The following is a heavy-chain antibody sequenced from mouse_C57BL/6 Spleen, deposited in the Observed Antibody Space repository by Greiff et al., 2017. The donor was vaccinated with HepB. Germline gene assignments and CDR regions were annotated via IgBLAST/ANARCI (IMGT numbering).Heavy chain of an antibody. CDR1: GYTFTSYG. D-gene: IGHD2-4*01. J-gene: IGHJ4*01. CDR3: ARGDYDYDEGGAMDY. V-gene: IGHV1-81*01. CDR2: IYPRSGNT. Sequence: VHLQQSGAELARPGASVKLSCKASGYTFTSYGISWVKQRTGQGLEWIGEIYPRSGNTYYNEKFKGKATLTADESSSTAYMELRSLTSEDSAVYFCARGDYDYDEGGAMDYWGQGTSVTVSS.